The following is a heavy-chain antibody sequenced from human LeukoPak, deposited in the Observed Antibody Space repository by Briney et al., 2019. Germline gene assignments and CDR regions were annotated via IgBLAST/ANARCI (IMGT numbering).Heavy chain of an antibody. Sequence: SETLSLTCTVSGGSISSYYWSWIRQPPGKGLEWIGYVHYSGSTNYNPSLKSRVTISVDTSKNQFSLKLSSVTTADTAVYYCARVEEGYGSGRRGNFYYYMDVWGKGTTVTISS. J-gene: IGHJ6*03. CDR2: VHYSGST. CDR3: ARVEEGYGSGRRGNFYYYMDV. V-gene: IGHV4-59*01. CDR1: GGSISSYY. D-gene: IGHD3-10*01.